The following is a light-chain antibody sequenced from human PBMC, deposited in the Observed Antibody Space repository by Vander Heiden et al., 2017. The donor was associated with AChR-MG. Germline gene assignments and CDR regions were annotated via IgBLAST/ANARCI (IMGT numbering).Light chain of an antibody. CDR1: QSISSW. Sequence: DIQMTQSPSTLSASVGDRVNITCRASQSISSWLAWYQQKPGKAPKLLIYKASSLESGVPSRFSDSGSGTEFTLTISSLQPDDFATYYCQQYNSYSRTFGQGTKLEIK. V-gene: IGKV1-5*03. CDR3: QQYNSYSRT. J-gene: IGKJ2*01. CDR2: KAS.